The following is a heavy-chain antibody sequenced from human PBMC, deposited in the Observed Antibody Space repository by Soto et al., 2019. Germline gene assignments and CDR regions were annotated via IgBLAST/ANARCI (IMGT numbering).Heavy chain of an antibody. Sequence: GGSLRLSCAASGFTFSRYAMSWVRQAPGKGLEWVSTVTGGGHTTYNADSVNGRFTISRDNSKNTLYLQMNNLRAEDTAIYYCASSSGDLDVYGMDIWGPGATVTVSS. CDR3: ASSSGDLDVYGMDI. D-gene: IGHD3-10*01. J-gene: IGHJ6*02. CDR2: VTGGGHTT. V-gene: IGHV3-23*01. CDR1: GFTFSRYA.